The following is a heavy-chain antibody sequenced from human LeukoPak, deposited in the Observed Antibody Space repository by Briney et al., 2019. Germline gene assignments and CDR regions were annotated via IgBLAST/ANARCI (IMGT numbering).Heavy chain of an antibody. CDR3: AREVDIVGATSSALDY. CDR1: GDSVSSNSAA. Sequence: SQTLSLTCAISGDSVSSNSAAWNWIRQSPSRGPEWLGRTYYRSKWYNDYAVSVKSRITINPDTSKNQFSLQLNSVTPEDTAVYYCAREVDIVGATSSALDYWGQGTLVTVSS. CDR2: TYYRSKWYN. J-gene: IGHJ4*02. V-gene: IGHV6-1*01. D-gene: IGHD1-26*01.